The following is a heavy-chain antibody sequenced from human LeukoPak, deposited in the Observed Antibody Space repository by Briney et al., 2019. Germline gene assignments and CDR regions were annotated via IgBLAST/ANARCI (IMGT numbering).Heavy chain of an antibody. CDR1: GFTFSSYG. Sequence: GGSLRLSCAASGFTFSSYGMHWVRQAPGKGLEWVAVISYDGSNKYYADPVKGRFTISRDNSKNTLYLQMNSLRAEDTAVYYCAKGTGEGYFDYWGQGTLVTVSS. CDR2: ISYDGSNK. V-gene: IGHV3-30*18. D-gene: IGHD7-27*01. J-gene: IGHJ4*02. CDR3: AKGTGEGYFDY.